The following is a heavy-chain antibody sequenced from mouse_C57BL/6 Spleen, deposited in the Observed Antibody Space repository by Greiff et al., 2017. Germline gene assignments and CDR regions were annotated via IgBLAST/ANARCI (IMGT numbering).Heavy chain of an antibody. Sequence: QVQLQQSGAELVRPGPSVKVSCKASGYAFTNYLIEWVKQRPGQGLEWIGVLNPGSGGTNYNETFKGKETLTADKASSTAYMQLSSLTSEDSAVYFCARRTAQATPFDYWGQGTTRTVSS. CDR2: LNPGSGGT. V-gene: IGHV1-54*01. CDR1: GYAFTNYL. CDR3: ARRTAQATPFDY. J-gene: IGHJ2*01. D-gene: IGHD3-2*02.